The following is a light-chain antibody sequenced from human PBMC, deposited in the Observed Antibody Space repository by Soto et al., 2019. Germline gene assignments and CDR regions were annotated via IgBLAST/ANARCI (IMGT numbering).Light chain of an antibody. J-gene: IGKJ1*01. CDR3: LQHSTYPLT. CDR1: QGIRND. CDR2: AAS. V-gene: IGKV1-17*01. Sequence: DIQMTQFPSSLSASVGDRVTITCRASQGIRNDLGWYQQKPGKAPKRLIYAASSLQSGVPSRFSGSRSGTEFTLAISSLQPEDSANFYCLQHSTYPLTFGQGTKVEIK.